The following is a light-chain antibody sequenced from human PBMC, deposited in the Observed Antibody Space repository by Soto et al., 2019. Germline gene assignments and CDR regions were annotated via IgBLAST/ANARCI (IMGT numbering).Light chain of an antibody. J-gene: IGLJ3*02. CDR1: SSDVGGYNY. V-gene: IGLV2-14*01. CDR3: SSYTGSSTPV. CDR2: EVS. Sequence: QSALTQPASVSGSPGQSITISCAGTSSDVGGYNYVSWYQHHPGKAPKLMIYEVSNRPSGVSNRVSGSKSGNTAYLTISGLQAQSEADYYCSSYTGSSTPVFGGGTKLTVL.